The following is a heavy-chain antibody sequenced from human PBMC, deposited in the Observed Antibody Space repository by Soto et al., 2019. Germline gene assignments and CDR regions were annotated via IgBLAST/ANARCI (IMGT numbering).Heavy chain of an antibody. Sequence: ASVKVSCKASGYTFTNYGISWVRQAPGQGLEWMGWINTYNGNTNHAQKLQGRVTMTTDTSTSTAYMELRSLRSDDTAVYYCARGVCLETYYHQCNRFDSWGQRTPVT. CDR3: ARGVCLETYYHQCNRFDS. CDR2: INTYNGNT. D-gene: IGHD2-8*01. J-gene: IGHJ5*01. CDR1: GYTFTNYG. V-gene: IGHV1-18*01.